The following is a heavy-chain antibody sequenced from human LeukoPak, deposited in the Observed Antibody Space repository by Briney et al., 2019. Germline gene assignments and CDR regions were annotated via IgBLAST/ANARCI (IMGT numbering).Heavy chain of an antibody. CDR1: GFTFSSYE. J-gene: IGHJ6*03. CDR2: ISSSGSTI. V-gene: IGHV3-48*03. D-gene: IGHD5-12*01. CDR3: AKDAHSGYSGYGHYYYYYYMDV. Sequence: GGPLRLSCAASGFTFSSYEMNWVRQAPGKGLEWVSYISSSGSTIYYADSVKGRFTISRDNAKNSLYLQMNSLRAEDTAVYYCAKDAHSGYSGYGHYYYYYYMDVWGKGTTVTISS.